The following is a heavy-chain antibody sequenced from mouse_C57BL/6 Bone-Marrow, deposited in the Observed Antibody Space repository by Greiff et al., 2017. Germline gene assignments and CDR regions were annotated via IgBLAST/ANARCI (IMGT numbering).Heavy chain of an antibody. Sequence: EVKVEESGGGLVQPGGSMKLSCVASGFTFSNYWMNWVRQSPEKGLEWVAQIRLKSDNYATHYAASVKGRFTISRDDSKSSVYLQMNNLRAEDTGIYYCTSMVTTGYAMDYWGQGTSVTVSS. CDR1: GFTFSNYW. V-gene: IGHV6-3*01. J-gene: IGHJ4*01. CDR2: IRLKSDNYAT. D-gene: IGHD2-2*01. CDR3: TSMVTTGYAMDY.